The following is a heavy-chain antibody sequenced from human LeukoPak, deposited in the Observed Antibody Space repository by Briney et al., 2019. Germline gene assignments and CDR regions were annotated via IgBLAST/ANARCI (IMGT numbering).Heavy chain of an antibody. CDR3: VRDDGATKPC. CDR1: GFTLSSYW. V-gene: IGHV3-7*01. D-gene: IGHD1-26*01. Sequence: QPGGSLRLSCAASGFTLSSYWVSWVRQAPGKGLEWVANIKRDGSEKYYVDSVKGRFTISRDNAKNSLYLQMNSLRVEDTAVYYCVRDDGATKPCWGQGTLVTVSS. CDR2: IKRDGSEK. J-gene: IGHJ4*02.